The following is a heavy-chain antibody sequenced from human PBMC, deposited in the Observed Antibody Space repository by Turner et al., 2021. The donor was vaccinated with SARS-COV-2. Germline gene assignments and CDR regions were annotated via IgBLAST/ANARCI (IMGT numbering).Heavy chain of an antibody. CDR3: ARLGRGYFDSSGYYPGAFDI. V-gene: IGHV4-39*01. CDR2: IYYSGST. J-gene: IGHJ3*02. Sequence: QLHLQESGPGLVKPSEPRSLPCPVPGGPFTSSDYYWGWIRQPPGKGLEWIGSIYYSGSTYYNPSLKSRVTISVDTSKNQFSLKLSSVTAADTAVYYCARLGRGYFDSSGYYPGAFDIWGQGTMVTVSS. D-gene: IGHD3-22*01. CDR1: GGPFTSSDYY.